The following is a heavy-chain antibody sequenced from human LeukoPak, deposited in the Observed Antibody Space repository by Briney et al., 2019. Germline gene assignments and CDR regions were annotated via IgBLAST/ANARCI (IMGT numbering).Heavy chain of an antibody. Sequence: GASVKVSCKASGGTFSSYAISWVRQAPGQGLEWMGGIIPIFGTANYAQKFQGRVTITTDESTSTAYMELSSLRSEDTAVYYCARVRFIAARPLAFDAFDIWGQGTMVTVSS. CDR1: GGTFSSYA. J-gene: IGHJ3*02. CDR3: ARVRFIAARPLAFDAFDI. D-gene: IGHD6-6*01. CDR2: IIPIFGTA. V-gene: IGHV1-69*05.